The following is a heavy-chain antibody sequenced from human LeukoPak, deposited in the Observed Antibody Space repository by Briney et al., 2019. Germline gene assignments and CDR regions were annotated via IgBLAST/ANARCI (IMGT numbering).Heavy chain of an antibody. D-gene: IGHD5-18*01. CDR3: VKDREYSYGYAKFDY. Sequence: PGGSLRLSCAGSGFTFSDYEMNWVRQAPGKGLEYVSAISSDGGITYYYADSVKGRFTISRDNSKNTLYLQMRSLRPEDTAVYYCVKDREYSYGYAKFDYWGQGTLVTVSS. CDR1: GFTFSDYE. J-gene: IGHJ4*02. CDR2: ISSDGGIT. V-gene: IGHV3-64D*09.